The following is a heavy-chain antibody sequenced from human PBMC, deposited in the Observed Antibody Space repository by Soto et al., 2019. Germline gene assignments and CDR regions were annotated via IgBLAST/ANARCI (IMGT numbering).Heavy chain of an antibody. J-gene: IGHJ6*02. CDR1: GFTFSSYS. CDR2: ISSSSSYI. Sequence: EVQLVESGGGLVKPGGSLRLSCAASGFTFSSYSMNWVRQAPGKGLEWVSSISSSSSYIYYADSVKGRFTISRDNAKNALYLQMNSLRAEDTAVYYCARDQGYSGYDPTVYYYYYYGMDVWGQGTTVTVSS. V-gene: IGHV3-21*01. D-gene: IGHD5-12*01. CDR3: ARDQGYSGYDPTVYYYYYYGMDV.